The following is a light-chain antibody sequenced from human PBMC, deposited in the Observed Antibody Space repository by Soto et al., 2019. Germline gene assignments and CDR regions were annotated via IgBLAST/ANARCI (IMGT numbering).Light chain of an antibody. CDR3: QQLESYPST. J-gene: IGKJ4*01. CDR1: QSIASY. Sequence: IEMTQSPSALSSSLHHTVTSTCWARQSIASYLNWYQHKPGKAPKLLIYAASTLQSGVPSRFSGSGSGTDFTLTISSLQPEDFATYYCQQLESYPSTFGGGTKVDIK. CDR2: AAS. V-gene: IGKV1-39*01.